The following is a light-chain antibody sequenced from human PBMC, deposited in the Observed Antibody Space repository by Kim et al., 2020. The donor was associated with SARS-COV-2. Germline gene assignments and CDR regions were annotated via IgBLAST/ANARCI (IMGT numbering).Light chain of an antibody. Sequence: LALSPGERATPSCRASQSVSSYLAWYQQKPGQAPRLLIYDASNGATGIPARFSGSGSGTDFTLTISSLEPEDFAVYYCQQSNNWYTFGQGTKLEI. CDR2: DAS. CDR3: QQSNNWYT. V-gene: IGKV3-11*01. J-gene: IGKJ2*01. CDR1: QSVSSY.